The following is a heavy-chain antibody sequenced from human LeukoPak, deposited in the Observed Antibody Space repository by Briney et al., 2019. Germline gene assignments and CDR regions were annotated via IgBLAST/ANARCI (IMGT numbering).Heavy chain of an antibody. CDR1: GYTFTSYG. CDR3: ARVQLSGYANPYYYYGMDV. V-gene: IGHV1-2*04. CDR2: VNPNSGGT. D-gene: IGHD5-12*01. Sequence: ASVKVSCKASGYTFTSYGISWVRQAPGQGLEWMGWVNPNSGGTNYAQKFQGWVTMTRDTSISTAYMELSRLRSDDTAVYYCARVQLSGYANPYYYYGMDVWGQGTTVTVSS. J-gene: IGHJ6*02.